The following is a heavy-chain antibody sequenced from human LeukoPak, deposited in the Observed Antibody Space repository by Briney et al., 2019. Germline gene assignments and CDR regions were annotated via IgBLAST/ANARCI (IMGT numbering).Heavy chain of an antibody. V-gene: IGHV3-30*02. Sequence: GGSLRLSCAASGFTFSSYGMHWVRQAPGKGLEWVAFIRYDGSNKYYADSVKGRFTISRDNSKNTLYLQMNSLRAEDTAVYYCAKDLMRSYYFLDYWGQGTLVTVSS. D-gene: IGHD1-26*01. J-gene: IGHJ4*02. CDR2: IRYDGSNK. CDR3: AKDLMRSYYFLDY. CDR1: GFTFSSYG.